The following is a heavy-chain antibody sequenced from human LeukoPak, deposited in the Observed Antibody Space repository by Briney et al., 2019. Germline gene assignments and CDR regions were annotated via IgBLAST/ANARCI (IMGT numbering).Heavy chain of an antibody. J-gene: IGHJ5*02. CDR2: IINGGGNT. Sequence: GGSLRLSWSASGFTFSSYSMNWVRQAPGQGPEWVSVIINGGGNTYYADSVKGRFAISRDNSTSILYLQMNSLRADDTAIYYCAIGRGSGNYNYFDPWGQGTLVTVSS. V-gene: IGHV3-23*01. CDR3: AIGRGSGNYNYFDP. D-gene: IGHD3-10*01. CDR1: GFTFSSYS.